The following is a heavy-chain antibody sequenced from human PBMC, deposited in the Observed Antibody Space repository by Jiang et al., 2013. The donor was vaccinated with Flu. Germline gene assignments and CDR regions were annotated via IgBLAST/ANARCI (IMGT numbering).Heavy chain of an antibody. J-gene: IGHJ5*02. CDR1: GGSISSSSYY. V-gene: IGHV4-39*01. CDR2: IYYSGST. Sequence: GPGLVKPSETLSLTCTVSGGSISSSSYYWGWIRQPPGKGLEWIGSIYYSGSTYYNPSLKSRVTISVDTSKNQFSLKLSSVTAADTAVYYCARQIGPRGVWFDPWAREPWSPSPQ. CDR3: ARQIGPRGVWFDP. D-gene: IGHD3-16*01.